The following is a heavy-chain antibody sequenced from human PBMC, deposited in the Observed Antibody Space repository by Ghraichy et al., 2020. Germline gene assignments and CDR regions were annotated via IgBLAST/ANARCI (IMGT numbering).Heavy chain of an antibody. Sequence: GGSLRLSCAASGFTFSSYAMSWVRQAPGKGLEWVSAISGSGGSTYYADSVKGRFTISRDNSKNTLYLQMNSLRAEDTAVYYCAKDVKRNDYGDYVLNYFDYWGQGTLVTVSS. V-gene: IGHV3-23*01. CDR2: ISGSGGST. D-gene: IGHD4-17*01. J-gene: IGHJ4*02. CDR3: AKDVKRNDYGDYVLNYFDY. CDR1: GFTFSSYA.